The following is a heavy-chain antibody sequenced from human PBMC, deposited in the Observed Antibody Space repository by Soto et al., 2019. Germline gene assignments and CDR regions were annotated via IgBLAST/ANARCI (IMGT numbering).Heavy chain of an antibody. CDR3: ARDERIAVAGTDN. CDR1: GFTFSNYA. Sequence: EVQLLESGGGLVQPGGSLRLSCAASGFTFSNYAMTWVRQAAGKGLEWVSSISGPGGSTYYADSVQGRFTISRDNSKNTLFLQMNTLRAEDTALYYCARDERIAVAGTDNWGQGIPVTVTS. V-gene: IGHV3-23*01. J-gene: IGHJ4*02. CDR2: ISGPGGST. D-gene: IGHD6-19*01.